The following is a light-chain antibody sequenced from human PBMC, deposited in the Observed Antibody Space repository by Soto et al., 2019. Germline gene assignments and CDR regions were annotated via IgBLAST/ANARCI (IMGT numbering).Light chain of an antibody. V-gene: IGKV3-11*01. CDR3: QQRSNWPLCT. CDR1: QSVSSY. CDR2: DAS. Sequence: EIVLTQSPATLSLSPGERATLSCRASQSVSSYLAWYQQKPGQAPRLLIYDASNRATGIPARFSGSGSGTDFSLTISSLGPEDFAVYYCQQRSNWPLCTFGQGTKLEIK. J-gene: IGKJ2*02.